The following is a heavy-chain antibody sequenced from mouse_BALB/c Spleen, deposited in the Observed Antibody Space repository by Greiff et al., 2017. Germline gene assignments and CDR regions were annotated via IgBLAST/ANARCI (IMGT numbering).Heavy chain of an antibody. V-gene: IGHV2-6-7*01. CDR1: GFSLTGYG. D-gene: IGHD2-4*01. CDR3: ALIYYDYDDGGDAMDY. J-gene: IGHJ4*01. Sequence: QVQLQQSGPGLVAPSQSLSITCTVSGFSLTGYGVNWVRQPPGKGLEWLGMIWGDGSTDYNSALKSRLSISKDNSKSQVFLKMNSLQTDDTARYYCALIYYDYDDGGDAMDYWGQGTSVTVSS. CDR2: IWGDGST.